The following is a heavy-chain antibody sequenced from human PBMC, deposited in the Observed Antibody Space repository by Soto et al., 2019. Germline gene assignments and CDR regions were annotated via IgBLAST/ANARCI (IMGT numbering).Heavy chain of an antibody. CDR3: VKDDRILGRRYFDL. Sequence: PGGSLRLSCAASGFTFSSYAMTWVRQAPGKGLEWVSSISFSDGGTYYADSVKGRLTISRDNSTNTLFLQMNSLRVEDTAVYYCVKDDRILGRRYFDLWGRGTLVTVSS. CDR2: ISFSDGGT. J-gene: IGHJ2*01. CDR1: GFTFSSYA. D-gene: IGHD2-15*01. V-gene: IGHV3-23*01.